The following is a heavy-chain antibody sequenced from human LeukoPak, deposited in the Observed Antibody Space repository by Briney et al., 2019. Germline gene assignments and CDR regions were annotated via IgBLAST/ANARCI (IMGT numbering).Heavy chain of an antibody. CDR3: AKRDGGWYYFDY. J-gene: IGHJ4*02. Sequence: SETLSLTCTVSCGSISSSSYYWGWIRQPPGKGLEWIGSIYYSGSTYYNPSLKSRVTISVDTSKNQFSLKLSSVTAADTAVYYCAKRDGGWYYFDYWGQGTLVTVSS. V-gene: IGHV4-39*01. CDR2: IYYSGST. D-gene: IGHD6-19*01. CDR1: CGSISSSSYY.